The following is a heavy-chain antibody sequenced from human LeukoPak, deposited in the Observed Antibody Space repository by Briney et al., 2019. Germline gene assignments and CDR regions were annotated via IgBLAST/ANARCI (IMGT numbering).Heavy chain of an antibody. J-gene: IGHJ6*02. CDR3: ARDVQYSSSWYYGMDV. CDR1: GYTFTGYY. D-gene: IGHD6-13*01. V-gene: IGHV1-2*02. Sequence: ASVKVSCKASGYTFTGYYMHWVRQAPGQGLEWMGWINPNSGGTNYAQKFQGRVTMTRDTSIGTAYMELSRLRSDDTAVYYCARDVQYSSSWYYGMDVWGRGTTVTVSS. CDR2: INPNSGGT.